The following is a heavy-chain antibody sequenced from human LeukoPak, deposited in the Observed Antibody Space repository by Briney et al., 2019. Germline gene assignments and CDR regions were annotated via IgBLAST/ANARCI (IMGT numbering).Heavy chain of an antibody. CDR2: IYSGGST. CDR3: ARAPMTTVTTSDY. Sequence: GGSLRLSCAASGFTFSSYAMSWVRQAPGKGLEWVSVIYSGGSTYYADSVKGRFTISRDISKNTVYLQMNSLRAEDTAVYYCARAPMTTVTTSDYWGQGTLVTVSS. J-gene: IGHJ4*02. CDR1: GFTFSSYA. D-gene: IGHD4-17*01. V-gene: IGHV3-66*01.